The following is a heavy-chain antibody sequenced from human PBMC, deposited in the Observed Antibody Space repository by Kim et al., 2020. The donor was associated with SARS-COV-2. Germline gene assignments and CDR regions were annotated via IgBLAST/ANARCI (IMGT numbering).Heavy chain of an antibody. D-gene: IGHD3-22*01. J-gene: IGHJ5*02. CDR1: GGSISSGGYS. CDR2: IYHSGST. CDR3: ARGIVVVSTEVWFDP. Sequence: SETLSLTCAVSGGSISSGGYSWSWIRQPPGKGLEWIGYIYHSGSTYYNPSLKSRVTISVDRSKNQFSLKLSSVTAADTAVYYCARGIVVVSTEVWFDPWGQGTLVTVSS. V-gene: IGHV4-30-2*01.